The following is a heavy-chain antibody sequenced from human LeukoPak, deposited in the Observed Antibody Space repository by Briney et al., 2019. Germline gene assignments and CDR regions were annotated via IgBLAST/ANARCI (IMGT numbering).Heavy chain of an antibody. D-gene: IGHD2-2*01. CDR2: IRSKAYGGTT. CDR1: GFTFGDYA. Sequence: GGSLRLSCTASGFTFGDYAMSWFRQAPGKGLEWVGFIRSKAYGGTTEYAASVKGRFTISRDDSKSIAYLQMNSLKTEDTAVYYCTRAWPAWVRVPYYFDYWGQGTLVTVSS. CDR3: TRAWPAWVRVPYYFDY. V-gene: IGHV3-49*03. J-gene: IGHJ4*02.